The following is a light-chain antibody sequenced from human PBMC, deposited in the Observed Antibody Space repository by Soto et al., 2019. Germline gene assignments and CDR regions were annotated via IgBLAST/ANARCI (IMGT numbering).Light chain of an antibody. CDR1: QSVSSSY. J-gene: IGKJ5*01. Sequence: EIVLTQSPATLSLSPVERATLSCRASQSVSSSYLAWYQQKPGQAPRLLIYGASKRATGIPARFSGSGSGTNFTLTISSLEPEDFAVYYCQQRRSWQVTFGQGTRLEIK. V-gene: IGKV3D-20*02. CDR3: QQRRSWQVT. CDR2: GAS.